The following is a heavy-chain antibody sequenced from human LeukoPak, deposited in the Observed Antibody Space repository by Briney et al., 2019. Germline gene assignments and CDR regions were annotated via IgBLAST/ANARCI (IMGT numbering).Heavy chain of an antibody. D-gene: IGHD3-22*01. Sequence: ASVKVSCKASGYSFTDFGVSWVRQAPGQGLEWMGWISAYNGNTNYVQKFQGRVTMTTDISTGTAYMELRSLRSDDTAVYYCARDTEEGPYYYDSSGYYYVFWGQGTLVTVSS. CDR2: ISAYNGNT. CDR1: GYSFTDFG. CDR3: ARDTEEGPYYYDSSGYYYVF. V-gene: IGHV1-18*01. J-gene: IGHJ4*02.